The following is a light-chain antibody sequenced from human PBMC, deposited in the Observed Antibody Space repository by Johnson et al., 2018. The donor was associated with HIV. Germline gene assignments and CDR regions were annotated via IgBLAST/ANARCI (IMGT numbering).Light chain of an antibody. J-gene: IGLJ1*01. Sequence: QSLLTQPPSVSAAPGRWVTVSCSGTTSNIGDHSVSWFQHLPGAAPKLLISNNDKRPSGIPDRFSGSRSGTSANLGITGLQTGDESDYYCGTWDISLSAYVFGTGTKVTV. V-gene: IGLV1-51*01. CDR3: GTWDISLSAYV. CDR1: TSNIGDHS. CDR2: NND.